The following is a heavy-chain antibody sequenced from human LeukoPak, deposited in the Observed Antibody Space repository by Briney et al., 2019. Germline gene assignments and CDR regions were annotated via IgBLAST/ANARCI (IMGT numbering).Heavy chain of an antibody. CDR1: GYIFTNYW. J-gene: IGHJ4*02. V-gene: IGHV5-51*01. CDR2: IYPGDSDA. D-gene: IGHD6-19*01. CDR3: ARRDISGWYYFDY. Sequence: PGESLQISCKGSGYIFTNYWIGWVRPLPGKGLEWMGIIYPGDSDARYSPSFQGQVTISADKSITTAYLQWSSLKASASAMYYCARRDISGWYYFDYWGQGTLVTVSS.